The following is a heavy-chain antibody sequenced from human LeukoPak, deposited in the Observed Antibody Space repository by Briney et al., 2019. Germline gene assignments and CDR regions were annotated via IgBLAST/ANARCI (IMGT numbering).Heavy chain of an antibody. CDR1: GGSISPFY. V-gene: IGHV4-59*01. Sequence: SETLSLTSTVSGGSISPFYWTWVRPPPGKGLEWIGAIYHTGSTNSNPSLQSRVTISLDTSRSQFSLKMTSVTAADTAVYYCARDFGASDGIYFDSWGQGTLVTVSS. CDR2: IYHTGST. D-gene: IGHD3-3*01. CDR3: ARDFGASDGIYFDS. J-gene: IGHJ4*02.